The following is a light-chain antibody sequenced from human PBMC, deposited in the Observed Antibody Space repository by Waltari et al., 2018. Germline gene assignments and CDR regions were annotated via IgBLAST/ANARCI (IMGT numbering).Light chain of an antibody. J-gene: IGKJ2*01. CDR3: QQYSSFST. CDR2: MAS. CDR1: QSVGTW. Sequence: DIQMTQSPSTLSAPVGDRVTISCRASQSVGTWLAWYQQKPGKAPKLLIYMASSLDSGVPSRFSGSGSGTDFTLTISSLQPDDFATYSCQQYSSFSTFGQGTKV. V-gene: IGKV1-5*03.